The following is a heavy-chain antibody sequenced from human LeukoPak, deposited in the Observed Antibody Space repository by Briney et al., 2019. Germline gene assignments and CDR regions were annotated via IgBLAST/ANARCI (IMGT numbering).Heavy chain of an antibody. Sequence: PGGSLRLSCAASGFTFSSYSMNWVRQAPGKGPEWVSYISSSSSSTYYADSVKGRFTISRDNAKNSLYLQMNSLRDEDTAVYYCAKEAGCGLDYWGQGTLVTVSS. V-gene: IGHV3-48*02. CDR2: ISSSSSST. J-gene: IGHJ4*02. CDR1: GFTFSSYS. CDR3: AKEAGCGLDY. D-gene: IGHD2-21*01.